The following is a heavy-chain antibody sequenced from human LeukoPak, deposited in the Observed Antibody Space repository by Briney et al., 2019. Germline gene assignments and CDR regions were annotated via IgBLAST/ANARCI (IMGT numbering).Heavy chain of an antibody. CDR3: ARHFGT. J-gene: IGHJ4*02. CDR1: GFTFSSYSIN. Sequence: GSLRLSCAASGFTFSSYSINWVRQAPGKGLEWIGSIYYSGSTYYNPSLKSRVTISVDTSKNQFSLKLRSVTAADTAVYYCARHFGTWGQGTLVTVSS. CDR2: IYYSGST. V-gene: IGHV4-39*01. D-gene: IGHD3/OR15-3a*01.